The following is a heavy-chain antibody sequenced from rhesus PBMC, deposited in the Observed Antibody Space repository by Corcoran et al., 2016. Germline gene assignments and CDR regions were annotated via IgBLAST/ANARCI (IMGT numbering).Heavy chain of an antibody. CDR2: VNGNTGVS. Sequence: QVQLQESGPGLVKPSETLSLTCGVSGGSFTAYWWDWVRPTPGKGLEWIGEVNGNTGVSNYNPSLKNRVTISKDTSENQFSLRLNSATAADTAVYYCSRDAVSLDVWGRGLLVTVSS. V-gene: IGHV4-80*01. D-gene: IGHD5-24*01. CDR1: GGSFTAYW. CDR3: SRDAVSLDV. J-gene: IGHJ5-2*02.